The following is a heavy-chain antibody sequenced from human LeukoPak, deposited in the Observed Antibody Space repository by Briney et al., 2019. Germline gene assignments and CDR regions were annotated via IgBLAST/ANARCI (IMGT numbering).Heavy chain of an antibody. CDR1: GFTFSSYG. Sequence: GGSLRLSCAASGFTFSSYGIHWVRQAPGKGLEWVAFIRYDGTNKWYADSVKGRFTISRDNSKNTLYLQMNSLRVEDTAVYHCAKDRDYGDYPSAYYYYMDVWSKGTTVTVSS. CDR3: AKDRDYGDYPSAYYYYMDV. CDR2: IRYDGTNK. J-gene: IGHJ6*03. V-gene: IGHV3-30*02. D-gene: IGHD4-17*01.